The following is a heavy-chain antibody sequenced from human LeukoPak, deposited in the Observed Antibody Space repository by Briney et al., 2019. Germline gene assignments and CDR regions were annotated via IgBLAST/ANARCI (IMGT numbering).Heavy chain of an antibody. CDR2: IYYSGST. D-gene: IGHD2-21*01. CDR3: ARQWPLPDYYLDY. V-gene: IGHV4-59*08. Sequence: PSETLSLTCTVSGGSISSYYWSWIRQPPGKGLEWIGYIYYSGSTNYNPSLKSRVTISVDTSKNQFSLKLSSVTAADTAVYYCARQWPLPDYYLDYRGQGTLVTVSS. J-gene: IGHJ4*02. CDR1: GGSISSYY.